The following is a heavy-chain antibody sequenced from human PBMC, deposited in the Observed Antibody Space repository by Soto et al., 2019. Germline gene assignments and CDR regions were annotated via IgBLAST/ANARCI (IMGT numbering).Heavy chain of an antibody. Sequence: SETLSLTCPVSGHSISSGSYWAWIRQPPGGGPECIASIHHGGTTVYKPSLKSPITASVDTSINQLPMKLTSVTAADTAVYYCARVHVMVVAGSTFDYWGDGTLV. V-gene: IGHV4-38-2*01. CDR3: ARVHVMVVAGSTFDY. D-gene: IGHD6-19*01. J-gene: IGHJ4*01. CDR1: GHSISSGSY. CDR2: IHHGGTT.